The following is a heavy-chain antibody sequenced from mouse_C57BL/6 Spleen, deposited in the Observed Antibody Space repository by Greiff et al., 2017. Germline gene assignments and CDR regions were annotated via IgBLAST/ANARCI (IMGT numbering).Heavy chain of an antibody. CDR1: GYTFTDYE. D-gene: IGHD1-1*01. CDR3: TRETYYGSSYYAMDY. CDR2: IYPETGGT. V-gene: IGHV1-15*01. Sequence: QVQLQQSGAELVRPGASVTLSCKASGYTFTDYEMHWVKQTPAHGLEWIGSIYPETGGTAYNQKFKGKAILTVDKSSSTAYMELRSLTSEDSAVYYCTRETYYGSSYYAMDYWGQGTSVTVSS. J-gene: IGHJ4*01.